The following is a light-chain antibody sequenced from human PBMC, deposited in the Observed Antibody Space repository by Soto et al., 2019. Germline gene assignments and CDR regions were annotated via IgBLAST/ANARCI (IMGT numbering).Light chain of an antibody. CDR3: NQYGRRSASSR. CDR2: GAY. V-gene: IGKV3-20*01. Sequence: VLPQSPSTQARCPGEECSPPCRPSHKVSSNYVAWYQQKPGQTPRLLIYGAYTRATGIPARFSGSGSGQEFTLDISRLERDDFGVYYCNQYGRRSASSRFGQGTRLEIK. CDR1: HKVSSNY. J-gene: IGKJ5*01.